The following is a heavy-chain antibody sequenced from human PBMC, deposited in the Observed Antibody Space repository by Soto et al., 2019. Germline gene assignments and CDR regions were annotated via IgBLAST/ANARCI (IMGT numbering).Heavy chain of an antibody. CDR1: GFAFNIYA. J-gene: IGHJ6*02. CDR3: AREDDYGYRYINYGLDV. CDR2: ISFDGTKK. V-gene: IGHV3-30-3*01. D-gene: IGHD4-17*01. Sequence: GGSLRLSCAASGFAFNIYALHWVRQAPGKGLEWVAVISFDGTKKYYSDSVKGRFTISRDNLKNTLYLQMNNPRVEDAALYFCAREDDYGYRYINYGLDVWGQGTTVTVSS.